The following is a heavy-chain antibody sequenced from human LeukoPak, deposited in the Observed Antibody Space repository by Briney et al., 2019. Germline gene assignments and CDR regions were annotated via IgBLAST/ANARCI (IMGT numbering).Heavy chain of an antibody. D-gene: IGHD1-26*01. CDR2: IYYGGST. Sequence: SETLSLTCTVSGGSISSSSYYWGWIRQPPGKGLEWIGSIYYGGSTYYNPSLKSRVTISVDTSKNQFSLKLSSVTAADTAVYYCARARSGSYQDYYFDYWGQGTLVTVSS. CDR1: GGSISSSSYY. V-gene: IGHV4-39*07. J-gene: IGHJ4*02. CDR3: ARARSGSYQDYYFDY.